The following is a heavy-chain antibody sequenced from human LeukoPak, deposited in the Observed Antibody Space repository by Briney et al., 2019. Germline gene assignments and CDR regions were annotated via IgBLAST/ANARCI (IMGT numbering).Heavy chain of an antibody. CDR1: GGTTDDYG. J-gene: IGHJ4*02. D-gene: IGHD6-13*01. V-gene: IGHV3-20*04. CDR3: VKDLSSNWYGFDY. Sequence: PGGSLRLSCVVSGGTTDDYGMSWVRQAPGKGLEWVSGINWDGTNTYYAESVKGRFTISRDSAEKSLYLHMNSLRDDDTAFYYCVKDLSSNWYGFDYWGQGTLVTVSS. CDR2: INWDGTNT.